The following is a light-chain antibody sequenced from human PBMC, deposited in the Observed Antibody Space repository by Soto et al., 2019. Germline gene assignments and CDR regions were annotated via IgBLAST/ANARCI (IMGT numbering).Light chain of an antibody. V-gene: IGKV1-9*01. J-gene: IGKJ5*01. CDR2: AAS. Sequence: DIQLTQSPSFLSASVGDRVTMTCRASQGIISYLAWYQQKPGKAPKLLIYAASTLQSGVPSRFSGSESGTEFTLTISSLQPEDFGTYYCQQVNSYPPTFGQGTRLEIK. CDR3: QQVNSYPPT. CDR1: QGIISY.